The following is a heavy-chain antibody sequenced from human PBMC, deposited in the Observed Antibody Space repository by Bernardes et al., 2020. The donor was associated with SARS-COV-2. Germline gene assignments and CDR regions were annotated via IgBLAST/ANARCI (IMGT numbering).Heavy chain of an antibody. V-gene: IGHV4-59*08. CDR2: IYYSGST. CDR1: GGSISSYY. D-gene: IGHD6-13*01. J-gene: IGHJ6*03. CDR3: ARQSSSSWPGPLYYYYYMDV. Sequence: SETLSLTCTVSGGSISSYYWSWIRQPPGKGLEWIGYIYYSGSTNYNPSLKSRVTISVDTSKNQFSLKLSSVTAADTAVYYCARQSSSSWPGPLYYYYYMDVWGKGTTVTVSS.